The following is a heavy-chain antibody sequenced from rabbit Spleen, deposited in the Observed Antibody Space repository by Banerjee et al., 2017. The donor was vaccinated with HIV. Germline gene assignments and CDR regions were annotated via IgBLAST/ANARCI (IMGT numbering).Heavy chain of an antibody. CDR1: GVSFSADYY. J-gene: IGHJ6*01. V-gene: IGHV1S40*01. D-gene: IGHD1-1*01. CDR3: ARDTSSSFSSYGMDL. CDR2: IEVGSSGFT. Sequence: QSLEESGGDLVKPGASLTLTCTASGVSFSADYYMCWVRQAPGKGLEWIACIEVGSSGFTYFASWAKGRFTISKTSSTTVTLHMTSLTAADTATYFCARDTSSSFSSYGMDLWGPGTLVTVS.